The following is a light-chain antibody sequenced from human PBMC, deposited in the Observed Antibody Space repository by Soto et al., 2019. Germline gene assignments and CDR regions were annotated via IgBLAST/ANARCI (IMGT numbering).Light chain of an antibody. CDR1: SSDIGSYDH. CDR3: ISYTDRQPYL. V-gene: IGLV2-14*03. J-gene: IGLJ1*01. Sequence: QSALTQPASVSGSPGQSITISCSGTSSDIGSYDHVAWYQQFPGKSPKLIIYAVSDRPSGVSDRFSGSKSGISASLTISGLQTEDEADYYCISYTDRQPYLFGTGTKATVL. CDR2: AVS.